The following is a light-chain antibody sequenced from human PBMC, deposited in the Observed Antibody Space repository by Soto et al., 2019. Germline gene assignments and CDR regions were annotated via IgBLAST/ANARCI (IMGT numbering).Light chain of an antibody. CDR2: DVN. CDR1: SSDIGAYNY. V-gene: IGLV2-8*01. J-gene: IGLJ1*01. CDR3: SSYAGSNTYV. Sequence: QSALTQPPSASGSPGQSVTISCTGTSSDIGAYNYVSWYQQHPGRAPRRIIYDVNQRPSGFPDRFSGSKSGNTASLTVSGLQGEDEADYYCSSYAGSNTYVFGTGTKLTVL.